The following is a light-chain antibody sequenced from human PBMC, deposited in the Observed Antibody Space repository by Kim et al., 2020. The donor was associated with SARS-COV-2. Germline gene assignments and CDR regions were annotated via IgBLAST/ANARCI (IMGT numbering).Light chain of an antibody. Sequence: VSPGERATLSCRASRSVSSKLAWYQQKPGQAPRLLIYGASTRATDIPVRFSGSGSGTEFTLTISSLQSEDFAFYYCQQYNDWPFTFGPGTKVDIK. CDR3: QQYNDWPFT. J-gene: IGKJ3*01. CDR2: GAS. CDR1: RSVSSK. V-gene: IGKV3-15*01.